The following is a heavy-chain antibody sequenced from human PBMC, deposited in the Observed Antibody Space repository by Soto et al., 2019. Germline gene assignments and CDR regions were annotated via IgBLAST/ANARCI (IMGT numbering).Heavy chain of an antibody. D-gene: IGHD5-12*01. CDR2: TYYRSKWYN. J-gene: IGHJ4*02. Sequence: PSQTLSLTCAISGDSVSSNSAAWNWIRQSPSRGLEWLGRTYYRSKWYNDYAVSVKSRITINPDSSKNQFSLQLNSVTPEDTAVYYCARESFLVATIKNYFDYWGQGTLVTVSS. CDR3: ARESFLVATIKNYFDY. CDR1: GDSVSSNSAA. V-gene: IGHV6-1*01.